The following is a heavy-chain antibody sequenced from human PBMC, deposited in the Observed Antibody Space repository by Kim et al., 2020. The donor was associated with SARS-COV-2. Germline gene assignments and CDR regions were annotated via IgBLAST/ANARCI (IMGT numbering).Heavy chain of an antibody. V-gene: IGHV3-30*18. CDR3: AKDSGSYPFDY. D-gene: IGHD1-26*01. J-gene: IGHJ4*02. CDR2: ISYDGSNK. Sequence: GGSLRLSCAASGFTFSSYGMHWVRQAPGKGLEWVAVISYDGSNKYYADSVKGRFTISRDNSKNTLYLQMNSLIAEDTAVYYCAKDSGSYPFDYWGQGTLV. CDR1: GFTFSSYG.